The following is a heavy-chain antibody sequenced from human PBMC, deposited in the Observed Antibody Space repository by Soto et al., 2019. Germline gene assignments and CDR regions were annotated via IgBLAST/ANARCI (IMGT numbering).Heavy chain of an antibody. CDR2: IRSKANSYAT. Sequence: EVQLVESGGGLVQPGGSLKLSCAASGFTFSGSAMHWVRQASGKGLEWVGRIRSKANSYATAYAASVKGRFTISRDDSKNTAYLQMTGLKTEDAAVYYCTSPMTTGDYWGQGTLVTVSS. D-gene: IGHD4-17*01. CDR1: GFTFSGSA. J-gene: IGHJ4*02. V-gene: IGHV3-73*01. CDR3: TSPMTTGDY.